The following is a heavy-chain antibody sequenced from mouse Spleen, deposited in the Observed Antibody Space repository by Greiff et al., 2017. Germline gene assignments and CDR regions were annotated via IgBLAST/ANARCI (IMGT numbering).Heavy chain of an antibody. Sequence: DVKLVESGGGLVKPGGSLKLSCAASGFTFSSYAMSWVRQTPEKRLEWVATISSGGSYTYYPDSVKGRFTISRDNAKNTLYLQMSSLRSEDTAMYYCARDYGSSPRYFDVWGAGTTVTVSS. CDR1: GFTFSSYA. CDR2: ISSGGSYT. J-gene: IGHJ1*01. CDR3: ARDYGSSPRYFDV. V-gene: IGHV5-9-1*01. D-gene: IGHD1-1*01.